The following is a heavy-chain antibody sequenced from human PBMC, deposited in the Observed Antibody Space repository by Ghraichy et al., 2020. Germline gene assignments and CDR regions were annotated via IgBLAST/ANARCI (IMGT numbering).Heavy chain of an antibody. CDR3: ARRPRMSPVATKD. V-gene: IGHV4-39*01. Sequence: SETLSLTCTVSGGSISGYNNYWGWVRQPPGKGLEWIGAIYYRGNSYYTPSLQSRVTISVDTSRNQFFLNLTSVTAADTAVYFCARRPRMSPVATKDWGQGPLVPVSS. D-gene: IGHD5-12*01. J-gene: IGHJ4*02. CDR1: GGSISGYNNY. CDR2: IYYRGNS.